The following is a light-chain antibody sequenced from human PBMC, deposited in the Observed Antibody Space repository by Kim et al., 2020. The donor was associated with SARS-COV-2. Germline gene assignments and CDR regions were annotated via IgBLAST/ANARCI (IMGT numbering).Light chain of an antibody. CDR1: QSISSS. V-gene: IGKV3-15*01. CDR2: GAS. CDR3: QQYSDWPRT. J-gene: IGKJ1*01. Sequence: VSPGEGGTLSCMASQSISSSLAWYQQKPGQAPRLLIYGASTRATETPDRFSGSGSGTDFTLTINSLQSEDFALYYCQQYSDWPRTFGQGTKVDIK.